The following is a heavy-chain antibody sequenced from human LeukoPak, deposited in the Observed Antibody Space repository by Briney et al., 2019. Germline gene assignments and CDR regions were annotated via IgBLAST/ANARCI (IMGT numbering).Heavy chain of an antibody. J-gene: IGHJ4*02. V-gene: IGHV3-53*01. D-gene: IGHD6-19*01. CDR1: GLTVSSNY. CDR3: AREAVAGTGGDY. Sequence: GGSLRLSCAASGLTVSSNYMSWVRQAPGKGLEWVSVIYSGGSTYYADSVKGRFTISRDNSKNTLYLQMNSLRAEDTAVYYCAREAVAGTGGDYWGQGTLVTVSS. CDR2: IYSGGST.